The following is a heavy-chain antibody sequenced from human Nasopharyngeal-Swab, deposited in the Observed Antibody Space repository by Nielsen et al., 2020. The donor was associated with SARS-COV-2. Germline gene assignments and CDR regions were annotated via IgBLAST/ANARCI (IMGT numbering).Heavy chain of an antibody. CDR3: AKEAGYCSGASCYSDSMSGMDV. D-gene: IGHD2-15*01. CDR2: IYSGGTT. J-gene: IGHJ6*02. V-gene: IGHV3-66*01. CDR1: GFTVSNSY. Sequence: GESLKISCAASGFTVSNSYMTWVRQAPGKGLEWVSVIYSGGTTYYADSVRGRFTISRDSSKNTVYLQMNRLRAEDTAVYYCAKEAGYCSGASCYSDSMSGMDVWGQGTTVTVSS.